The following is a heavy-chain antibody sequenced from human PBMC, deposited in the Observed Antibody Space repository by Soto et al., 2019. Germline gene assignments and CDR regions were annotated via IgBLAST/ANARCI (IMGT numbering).Heavy chain of an antibody. CDR1: GYTFTSYD. V-gene: IGHV1-8*01. Sequence: ASVKVSCKASGYTFTSYDINWVRQATGQGLEWMGWMNPNSGNTDYVQKFQGRVTITGNKSTSTAYMELSSLRSEDTAVYYCAMEYCSSTSCYRDYWGQGTLVTVSS. CDR2: MNPNSGNT. CDR3: AMEYCSSTSCYRDY. J-gene: IGHJ4*02. D-gene: IGHD2-2*02.